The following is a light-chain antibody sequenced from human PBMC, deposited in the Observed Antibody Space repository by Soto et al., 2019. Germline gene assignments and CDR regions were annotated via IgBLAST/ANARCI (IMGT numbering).Light chain of an antibody. Sequence: QPVLTQSPSASASLGASVKLTCTLSSGHSSYAIAWHQQQPEKGPRYLMKLNSDGSHSKGDGIPDRFSGSSSVAERYLTISSLQSEDEADYYGQTWGAGSPFGGGTKLTV. V-gene: IGLV4-69*01. CDR3: QTWGAGSP. CDR2: LNSDGSH. J-gene: IGLJ2*01. CDR1: SGHSSYA.